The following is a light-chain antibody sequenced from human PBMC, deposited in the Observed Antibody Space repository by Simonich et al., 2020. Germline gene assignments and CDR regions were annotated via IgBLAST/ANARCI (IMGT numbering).Light chain of an antibody. CDR3: SSYTSSSTLV. V-gene: IGLV2-14*03. CDR1: ISDVGGYNY. J-gene: IGLJ2*01. CDR2: DVS. Sequence: QSALTQPVSVSGSPGQSIAISCTGTISDVGGYNYVSWYQQHPGKAPKLMIYDVSNRPSGVSNRFSGSKSGNTASLTISGLQAEDEADYYCSSYTSSSTLVFGGGTKLTVL.